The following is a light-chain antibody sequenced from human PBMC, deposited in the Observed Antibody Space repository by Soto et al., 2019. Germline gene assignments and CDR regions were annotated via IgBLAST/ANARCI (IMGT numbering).Light chain of an antibody. CDR2: KAS. V-gene: IGKV1-39*01. Sequence: DIQMTQSPSSVSASVGDRVTITCRASQSIGRFLAWYQHQPGKAPKLLIYKASTLKSGVPSRFSGSGSGTEFTLTINSLQPEDFATYYCQQSYSTPDTFGQGTRLEI. CDR1: QSIGRF. CDR3: QQSYSTPDT. J-gene: IGKJ5*01.